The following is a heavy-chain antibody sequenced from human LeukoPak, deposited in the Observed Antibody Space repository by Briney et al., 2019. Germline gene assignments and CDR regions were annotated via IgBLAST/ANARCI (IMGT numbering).Heavy chain of an antibody. V-gene: IGHV4-39*01. CDR3: ARHVRFLEWLSSYYFDY. D-gene: IGHD3-3*01. Sequence: PSETLSLTCTVSGGTISSSSYYWGWIRQPPGKGLEWIGSIYYSGTTYYNPSRKSRFTISVDTSKSQFSLRLTSVTAADTAVYYCARHVRFLEWLSSYYFDYWGQGTLVTVSS. CDR1: GGTISSSSYY. CDR2: IYYSGTT. J-gene: IGHJ4*02.